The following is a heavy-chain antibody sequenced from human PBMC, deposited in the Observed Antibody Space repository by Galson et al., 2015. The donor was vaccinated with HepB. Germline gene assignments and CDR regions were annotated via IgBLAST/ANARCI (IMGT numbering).Heavy chain of an antibody. J-gene: IGHJ4*02. CDR1: GDSVSSNGAA. V-gene: IGHV6-1*01. Sequence: CAISGDSVSSNGAAWNWIRQSPSRGLEWLGRTYYRSKWYNDYAVSVKSRITINPDTSKNQFSLQLNSVTPEDTAVYYCARDRGGWYGVEGDYWGQGTLVTVSS. D-gene: IGHD6-19*01. CDR2: TYYRSKWYN. CDR3: ARDRGGWYGVEGDY.